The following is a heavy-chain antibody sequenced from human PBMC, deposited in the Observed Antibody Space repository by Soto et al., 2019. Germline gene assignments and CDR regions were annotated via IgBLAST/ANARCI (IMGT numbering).Heavy chain of an antibody. CDR2: IYYSGST. J-gene: IGHJ6*02. D-gene: IGHD3-10*01. V-gene: IGHV4-31*03. CDR1: GGSISSGGYY. Sequence: KTSETLSLTCTVSGGSISSGGYYWSWIRQHPGKGLEWIGYIYYSGSTYYNPSLKSRVTISVDTSKNQFSLKLSSVTAADTAVYYCARDHYGSGSSYYYGMDVWGQGTTVTVSS. CDR3: ARDHYGSGSSYYYGMDV.